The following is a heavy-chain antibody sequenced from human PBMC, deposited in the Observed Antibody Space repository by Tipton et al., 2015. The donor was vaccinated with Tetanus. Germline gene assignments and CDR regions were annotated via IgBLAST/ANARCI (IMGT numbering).Heavy chain of an antibody. CDR1: GYSFISHD. Sequence: SGAEVKVSCKASGYSFISHDIFWVRQATGQGLEWLGWMNPKGGTIGSAQKFQGRFTMTRDTSISTAYMELSSLRSEDTAVYYCAAPLFRSAAGKAYWGQGTLLTVSS. CDR2: MNPKGGTI. V-gene: IGHV1-8*01. J-gene: IGHJ4*02. CDR3: AAPLFRSAAGKAY. D-gene: IGHD6-13*01.